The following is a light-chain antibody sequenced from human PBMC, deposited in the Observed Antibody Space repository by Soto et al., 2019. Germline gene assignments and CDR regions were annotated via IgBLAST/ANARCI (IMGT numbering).Light chain of an antibody. J-gene: IGLJ3*02. CDR3: CSYAGGSTYVL. Sequence: QSALTQPASVSGSPGQSITISCTGTNSDVGSYDLVSWYQQHPGKAPKLMIFEVNKRPSGVSNRFSGSKSGNTASLTISGLQDADDSDYDCCSYAGGSTYVLFGGGTKLTVL. V-gene: IGLV2-23*02. CDR2: EVN. CDR1: NSDVGSYDL.